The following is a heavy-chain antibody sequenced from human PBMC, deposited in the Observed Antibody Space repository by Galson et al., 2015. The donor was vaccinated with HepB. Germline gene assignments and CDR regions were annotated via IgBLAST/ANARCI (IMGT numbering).Heavy chain of an antibody. CDR2: IIPIFGTA. J-gene: IGHJ6*02. CDR3: AINPPWYNWNYVDTYGMDV. Sequence: SVKVSCKASGGTFSSYAISWVRQAPGQGLEWMGGIIPIFGTANYAQKFQGRVTITADESTSTAYMELSSLRSEDTAVYYCAINPPWYNWNYVDTYGMDVWGQGTTVTVSS. CDR1: GGTFSSYA. D-gene: IGHD1-7*01. V-gene: IGHV1-69*13.